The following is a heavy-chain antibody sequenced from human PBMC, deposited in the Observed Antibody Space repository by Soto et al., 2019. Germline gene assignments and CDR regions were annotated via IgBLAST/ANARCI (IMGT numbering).Heavy chain of an antibody. V-gene: IGHV4-31*03. CDR2: ITYRGDT. Sequence: TMSPACPVYSASLSITGYSWSWVREQPGKGLEWIGYITYRGDTDYNPSLRSRVTISIDASRNQFSLKLSSVTAVDTAVYYCAGERCCRTSWEGCVLGVWGQGTLVTVSS. CDR3: AGERCCRTSWEGCVLGV. D-gene: IGHD2-2*01. J-gene: IGHJ4*01. CDR1: SASLSITGYS.